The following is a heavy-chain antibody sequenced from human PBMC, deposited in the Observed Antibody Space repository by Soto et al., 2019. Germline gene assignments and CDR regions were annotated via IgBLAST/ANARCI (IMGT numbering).Heavy chain of an antibody. CDR3: AGEGRRASSSSGY. CDR2: IYYSGST. V-gene: IGHV4-30-4*01. D-gene: IGHD6-6*01. Sequence: QVQLQESGPGLVKPSQTLSLTCTVSGGSISSGDYYWSWIRQPPGKGLEWIGYIYYSGSTYYNPSLNSRVTISVDPSKNQFSLKRSSVTAADTAVYYCAGEGRRASSSSGYWGQGTLVTVSS. J-gene: IGHJ4*02. CDR1: GGSISSGDYY.